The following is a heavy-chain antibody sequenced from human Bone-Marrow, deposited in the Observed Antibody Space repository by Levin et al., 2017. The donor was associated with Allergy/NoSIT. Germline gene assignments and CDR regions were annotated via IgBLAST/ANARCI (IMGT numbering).Heavy chain of an antibody. CDR2: ISGNGNEE. CDR3: AYDAVLPFEY. V-gene: IGHV3-23*01. CDR1: GFSLRGHA. D-gene: IGHD3-3*02. J-gene: IGHJ4*02. Sequence: GESLKISCRASGFSLRGHAMSWVRQAPGKGLNWVSAISGNGNEEYYADSVKGRFTVSRDTSGNTVFLQMDSLSAEDTAVYYCAYDAVLPFEYWGQGTLVTVSS.